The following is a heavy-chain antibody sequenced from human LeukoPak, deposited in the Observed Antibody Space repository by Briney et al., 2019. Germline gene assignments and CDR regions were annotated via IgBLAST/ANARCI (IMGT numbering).Heavy chain of an antibody. CDR3: ARGRGIVATISRYYYYYYMDV. CDR1: GGSFSGYY. J-gene: IGHJ6*03. CDR2: INHSGST. D-gene: IGHD5-12*01. Sequence: SETLSLTCAVYGGSFSGYYWSWIRQPPGKGLEWIGEINHSGSTNYNPSLKSRVTISVDTSKNQFSLTLSSVTAADTAVYYCARGRGIVATISRYYYYYYMDVWGKGTTVTVSS. V-gene: IGHV4-34*01.